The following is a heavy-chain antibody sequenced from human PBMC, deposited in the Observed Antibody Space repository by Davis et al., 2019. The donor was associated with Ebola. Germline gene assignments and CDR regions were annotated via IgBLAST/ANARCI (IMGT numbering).Heavy chain of an antibody. J-gene: IGHJ4*02. CDR1: GFTFSKFG. CDR2: IWFDGSKR. D-gene: IGHD5-12*01. V-gene: IGHV3-33*01. CDR3: ARDVGVLVAELDY. Sequence: PGGSLRLSCAASGFTFSKFGMHWVRQAPGKGLEWVADIWFDGSKRFYADSVKGRFTISRDISKNTLYLEMSSLRVEDTAVYYCARDVGVLVAELDYWGQGTQVTVSS.